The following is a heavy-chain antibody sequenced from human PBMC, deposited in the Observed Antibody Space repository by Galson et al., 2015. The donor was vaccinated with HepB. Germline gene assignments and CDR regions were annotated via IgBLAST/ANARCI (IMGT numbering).Heavy chain of an antibody. Sequence: SLRLSCAASGFTFSNAWMSWVRQAPGKRLEWVSSISSSSSYIYYADSVKGRFTISRDNAKNSLYLQMNSLRAEDTAVYYCARDSTMIVVANDAFDIWGQGTMVTVSS. CDR3: ARDSTMIVVANDAFDI. CDR1: GFTFSNAW. V-gene: IGHV3-21*01. D-gene: IGHD3-22*01. J-gene: IGHJ3*02. CDR2: ISSSSSYI.